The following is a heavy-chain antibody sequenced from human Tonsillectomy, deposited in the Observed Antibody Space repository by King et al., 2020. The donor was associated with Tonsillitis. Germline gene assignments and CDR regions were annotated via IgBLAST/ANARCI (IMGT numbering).Heavy chain of an antibody. CDR2: ISAYNGNT. D-gene: IGHD3-10*01. CDR3: AGGRTELLWFGELLISGSSDAFDI. Sequence: VQLVESGAEVKKPGASVKVSCKASGYTFTSYGISWVRQAPGQGLEWMGWISAYNGNTNYAQKLQGRVTMTTDTSTSTAYMELRSLRSDDTAVYYCAGGRTELLWFGELLISGSSDAFDIWGHGTMVTVSS. V-gene: IGHV1-18*04. J-gene: IGHJ3*02. CDR1: GYTFTSYG.